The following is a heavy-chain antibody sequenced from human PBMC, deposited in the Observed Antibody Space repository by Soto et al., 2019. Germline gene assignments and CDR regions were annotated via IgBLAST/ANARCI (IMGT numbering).Heavy chain of an antibody. CDR2: SSAHNGNT. D-gene: IGHD1-1*01. CDR1: GYTFTSYG. Sequence: QVHLVQSGAEVKKPGASVKVSCKASGYTFTSYGITWVRQAPGQGLEWMGWSSAHNGNTDYAQKLQGRVIVTRDTSTSTAYMELRRLRSADTAVYYCARGRYGDYWGQGALVTVSS. CDR3: ARGRYGDY. V-gene: IGHV1-18*01. J-gene: IGHJ4*02.